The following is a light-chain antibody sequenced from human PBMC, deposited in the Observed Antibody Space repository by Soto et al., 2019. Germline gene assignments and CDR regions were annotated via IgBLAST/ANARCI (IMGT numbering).Light chain of an antibody. CDR3: QQRSNWLT. J-gene: IGKJ1*01. CDR1: QSVGSY. CDR2: DAS. V-gene: IGKV3-11*01. Sequence: EIVWTQSPATLSLSPGGRATLSCRASQSVGSYLAWYQQKPGQAPRLLIYDASNRATGIPARFSGSGSGTDFTLTISSLEPEDFAVYYCQQRSNWLTFGQGTKVDI.